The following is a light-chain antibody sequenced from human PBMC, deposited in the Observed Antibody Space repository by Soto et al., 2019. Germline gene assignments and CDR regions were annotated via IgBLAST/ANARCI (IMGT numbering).Light chain of an antibody. V-gene: IGKV3-11*01. CDR2: DSS. Sequence: VLTQSPGTLSLSPGERATLSCRASQSVSIRLAWYQHKSGQAPRLLIYDSSTRATGIPDRFSGSGSGTDFTLTISSLEPEDFALYYCQQRNSWPPITFGQGTRLEIK. J-gene: IGKJ5*01. CDR1: QSVSIR. CDR3: QQRNSWPPIT.